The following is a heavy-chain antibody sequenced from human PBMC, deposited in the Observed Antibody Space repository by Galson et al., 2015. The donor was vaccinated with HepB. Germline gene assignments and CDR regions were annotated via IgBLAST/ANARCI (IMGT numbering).Heavy chain of an antibody. CDR1: GFTFSSYA. V-gene: IGHV3-30*04. J-gene: IGHJ6*02. D-gene: IGHD5-24*01. Sequence: SLRLSCAASGFTFSSYAMHWVRQAPGEGLEWVAVISYDGSNKYYADSVKGRFTISRDNSKNTLYLQMNSLRAEDTAVYYCAREPPLEMATTKYYYYYGMDVWGQGTTVTASS. CDR3: AREPPLEMATTKYYYYYGMDV. CDR2: ISYDGSNK.